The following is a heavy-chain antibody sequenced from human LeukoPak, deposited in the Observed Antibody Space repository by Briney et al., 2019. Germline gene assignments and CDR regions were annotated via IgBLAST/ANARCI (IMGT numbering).Heavy chain of an antibody. CDR2: IQQDGSEK. Sequence: PGGSLRLSCAASGFTFSSHWMSWVRQVPGKGLEWVANIQQDGSEKYYVDSVKGRFTISRDNAKNSLYLQMNSLRVEDTSVYYCARVSHKGDRSGYQPTDYWGQGTVVTVSS. V-gene: IGHV3-7*01. CDR3: ARVSHKGDRSGYQPTDY. CDR1: GFTFSSHW. D-gene: IGHD3-22*01. J-gene: IGHJ4*02.